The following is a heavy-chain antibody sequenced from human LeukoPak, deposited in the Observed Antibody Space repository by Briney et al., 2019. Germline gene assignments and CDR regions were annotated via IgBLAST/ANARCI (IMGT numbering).Heavy chain of an antibody. V-gene: IGHV4-59*11. CDR1: GGSISSHY. D-gene: IGHD3-9*01. Sequence: SETLSLTCTVPGGSISSHYRSWIRQPPGKGLEWIGYIYYSGSTNYNPSLKSRVTISVDTSKNQFSLKLSSVTAADTAVYYCARALTKFSFDPWGQGTLVTVSS. J-gene: IGHJ5*02. CDR3: ARALTKFSFDP. CDR2: IYYSGST.